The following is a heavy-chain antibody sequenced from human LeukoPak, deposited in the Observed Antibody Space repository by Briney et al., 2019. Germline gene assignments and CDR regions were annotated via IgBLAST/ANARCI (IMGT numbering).Heavy chain of an antibody. CDR2: ISGSGGST. J-gene: IGHJ3*01. D-gene: IGHD3-10*01. Sequence: GGSLRLSCAASGFTFSSYAMSWVRQAPGKGLEWVSAISGSGGSTYYADSVKGRFTISRDNSKNTLYLQMNSLRAEDTAVYYCAKYQGWVRGVMNAFDVWGQGTTVIVSA. CDR3: AKYQGWVRGVMNAFDV. V-gene: IGHV3-23*01. CDR1: GFTFSSYA.